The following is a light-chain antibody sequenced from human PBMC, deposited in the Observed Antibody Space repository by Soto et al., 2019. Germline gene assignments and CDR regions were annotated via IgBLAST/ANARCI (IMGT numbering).Light chain of an antibody. Sequence: EVVMSQSPATLSGSPGAGATLSCRASQAIGSTLAWYQHKPGQTPRLLIYDTSTLATGVPARFSVSRSGTEFTITINSLQPEDGEVYDGQRYNSWSHAFGEGTKVDIK. CDR1: QAIGST. V-gene: IGKV3-15*01. CDR3: QRYNSWSHA. CDR2: DTS. J-gene: IGKJ4*01.